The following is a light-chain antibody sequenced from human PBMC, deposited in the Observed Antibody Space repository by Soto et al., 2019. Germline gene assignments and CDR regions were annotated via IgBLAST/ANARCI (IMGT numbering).Light chain of an antibody. CDR2: GAS. CDR3: QHYNNWPQT. Sequence: GLTQSPGTLTLSPGERATLSCRASQSVSSSYLAWYQQKPGQAPRLLIYGASSRDTGIPDRFSGSGSGTDFTLTISRLEPEDFAVYYCQHYNNWPQTFGQGTKVDIK. CDR1: QSVSSSY. J-gene: IGKJ1*01. V-gene: IGKV3-20*01.